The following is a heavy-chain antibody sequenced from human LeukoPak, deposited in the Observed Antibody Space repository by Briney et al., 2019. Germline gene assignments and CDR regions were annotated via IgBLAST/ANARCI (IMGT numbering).Heavy chain of an antibody. CDR1: GFTFSSYS. J-gene: IGHJ4*02. Sequence: GGSLRLSCAASGFTFSSYSMNWVRQAPGKGLEWVSSISGSSTYIYYADSVKGRFTISRDNAENSLYLQMNSLRAEDTAVYYCANTGIAARTYFDYWGQGTLVTVSS. D-gene: IGHD6-6*01. CDR2: ISGSSTYI. CDR3: ANTGIAARTYFDY. V-gene: IGHV3-21*01.